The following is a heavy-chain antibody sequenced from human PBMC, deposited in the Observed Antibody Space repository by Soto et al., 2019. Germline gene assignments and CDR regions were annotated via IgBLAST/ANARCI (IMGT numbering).Heavy chain of an antibody. CDR2: IYWDGEK. V-gene: IGHV2-5*02. CDR1: GFSLITTGAG. D-gene: IGHD3-10*01. CDR3: ARRQSIMIRGANAFDI. J-gene: IGHJ3*02. Sequence: QITLKESGPTLVQPTQTLTLTCSFSGFSLITTGAGVGWIRHPPGKAPEWLALIYWDGEKRYSPALKSRLTITKDSSKNQVVLTMTNMDPVDTATYYCARRQSIMIRGANAFDIWGQGTFLSVSS.